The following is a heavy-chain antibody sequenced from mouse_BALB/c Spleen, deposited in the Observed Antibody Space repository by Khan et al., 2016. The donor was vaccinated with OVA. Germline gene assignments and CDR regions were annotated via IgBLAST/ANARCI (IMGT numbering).Heavy chain of an antibody. CDR2: IGPGSSNA. Sequence: DLVKPGASVKLSCKASGYTFTSYWINWIKQRPGQGLEWIGRIGPGSSNASYNDMFKDKATLNVDTASNTAYIQLSSLSSEDSAVYVCARENYYGISCYAMDYWGQGTSVTVSA. CDR3: ARENYYGISCYAMDY. V-gene: IGHV1S41*01. CDR1: GYTFTSYW. J-gene: IGHJ4*01. D-gene: IGHD1-1*01.